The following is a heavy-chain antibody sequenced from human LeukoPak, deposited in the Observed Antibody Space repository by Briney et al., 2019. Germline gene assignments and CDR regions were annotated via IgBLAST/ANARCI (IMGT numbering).Heavy chain of an antibody. V-gene: IGHV3-48*04. Sequence: GGSLRLSCAASGFTSSNAWMNWVRQAPGKGLEWVSYISSSGATKYYADSVKGRFTISRDNAKNSLYLQMNSLRAEDTAVYYCARATRGVGSNFDYWGQGTLVTVSS. CDR2: ISSSGATK. CDR3: ARATRGVGSNFDY. J-gene: IGHJ4*02. D-gene: IGHD1-26*01. CDR1: GFTSSNAW.